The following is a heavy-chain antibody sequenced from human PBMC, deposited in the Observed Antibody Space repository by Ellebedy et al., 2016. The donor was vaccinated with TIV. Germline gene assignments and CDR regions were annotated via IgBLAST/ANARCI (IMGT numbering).Heavy chain of an antibody. D-gene: IGHD6-13*01. Sequence: PGGSPRLSCAASGLAVSDNYISWVRQAPGKGLEWVSVIYSGGSSYYADSVKGRFTISRDNSKNTLFLEMNSLEAGDTAVYYCASSSPSNPAFEHWGRGTVVTVSS. CDR2: IYSGGSS. CDR1: GLAVSDNY. CDR3: ASSSPSNPAFEH. V-gene: IGHV3-53*01. J-gene: IGHJ4*02.